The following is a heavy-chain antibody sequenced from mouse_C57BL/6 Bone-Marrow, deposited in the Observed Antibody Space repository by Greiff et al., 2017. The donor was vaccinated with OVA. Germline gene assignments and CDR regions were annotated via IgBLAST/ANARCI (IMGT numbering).Heavy chain of an antibody. Sequence: QVQLQQSGAELVRPGASVTLSCTASGYTFTDYEMHWVKQTPVPGLEWIGAIDPETGGTAYNQKFNGKAILTADKSSSTAYMELRSLTSEDSAVYYCTRRSYWGQGTLVTVSA. J-gene: IGHJ3*01. CDR3: TRRSY. CDR1: GYTFTDYE. CDR2: IDPETGGT. V-gene: IGHV1-15*01.